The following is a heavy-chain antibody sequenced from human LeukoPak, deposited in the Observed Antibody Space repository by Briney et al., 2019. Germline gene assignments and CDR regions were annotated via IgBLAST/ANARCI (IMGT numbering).Heavy chain of an antibody. CDR3: ARVEYSSSPEYFQH. V-gene: IGHV1-18*01. J-gene: IGHJ1*01. CDR1: GYTFTSYG. D-gene: IGHD6-6*01. CDR2: ISAYNGNT. Sequence: ASVKVSCKASGYTFTSYGISWVRQAPGQGLEWMGWISAYNGNTNYAQKLQGRVTMTTDTSTSTAYMELRSLRSDDTAVYYCARVEYSSSPEYFQHWGQGTLVTVSS.